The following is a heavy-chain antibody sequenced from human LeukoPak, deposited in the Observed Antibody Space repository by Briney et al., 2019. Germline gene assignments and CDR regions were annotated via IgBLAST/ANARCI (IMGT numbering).Heavy chain of an antibody. D-gene: IGHD6-13*01. CDR2: INPNSGGT. Sequence: ASVKVSCKASGYTFTGYYMHWVRQAPGQGLEWMGWINPNSGGTNYAQKFQGWVTMTRDTSISTAYMELSRLRSDGTAVYYCARDRSSSWYGTPYYYYGMDVWGQGTTVTVSS. J-gene: IGHJ6*02. V-gene: IGHV1-2*04. CDR3: ARDRSSSWYGTPYYYYGMDV. CDR1: GYTFTGYY.